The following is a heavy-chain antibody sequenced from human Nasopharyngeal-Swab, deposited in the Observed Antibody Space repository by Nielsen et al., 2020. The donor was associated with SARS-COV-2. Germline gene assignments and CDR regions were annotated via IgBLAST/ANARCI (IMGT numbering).Heavy chain of an antibody. D-gene: IGHD1-26*01. Sequence: GESLKISCKASGYTFTGYYMHWVRQAPGQGLEWMGRINPNSGGTNYAQKFQGRVTMTRVTSISTGYMELSRLRSDDTAVYYCARVWEPGGYYYYGMDVWGQGTTVTVSS. CDR1: GYTFTGYY. CDR2: INPNSGGT. V-gene: IGHV1-2*06. J-gene: IGHJ6*02. CDR3: ARVWEPGGYYYYGMDV.